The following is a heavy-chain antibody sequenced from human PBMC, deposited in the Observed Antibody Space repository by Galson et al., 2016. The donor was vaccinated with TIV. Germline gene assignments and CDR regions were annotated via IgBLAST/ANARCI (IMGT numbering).Heavy chain of an antibody. D-gene: IGHD6-19*01. V-gene: IGHV3-48*02. CDR1: GFTFSSYT. CDR2: IRNTGATV. J-gene: IGHJ4*02. Sequence: SLRLSCAVSGFTFSSYTMYWVRQAPGKGLEWVSDIRNTGATVHYTDSVKGRFPVSRDNAKNSLFLQMYSLRDEDTAVYYWARVLAGLFDYWGQGTLVTVSS. CDR3: ARVLAGLFDY.